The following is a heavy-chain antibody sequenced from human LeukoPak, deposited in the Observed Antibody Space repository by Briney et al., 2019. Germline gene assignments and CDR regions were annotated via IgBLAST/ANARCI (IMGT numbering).Heavy chain of an antibody. J-gene: IGHJ4*02. D-gene: IGHD1-1*01. CDR2: IKQDGSEK. V-gene: IGHV3-7*05. Sequence: GGSLRLSCADSGYTFSRYWMNWVRQAPGKGLEWVANIKQDGSEKYYVDSVKGRFTISRDNAENSVYLQMNSLRAEDTAVYFCAKIGQPTGTGLDYWGEGTLVTVSS. CDR1: GYTFSRYW. CDR3: AKIGQPTGTGLDY.